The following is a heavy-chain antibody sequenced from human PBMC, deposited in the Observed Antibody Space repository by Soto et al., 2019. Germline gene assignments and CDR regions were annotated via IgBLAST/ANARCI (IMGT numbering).Heavy chain of an antibody. V-gene: IGHV3-23*01. J-gene: IGHJ4*02. CDR2: IGGSGRTT. Sequence: PGWSLRLSCAASAFTFNNYAMSWVRQAPGKGLEWGSGIGGSGRTTYYADYVKGRFTISRDNSNNTLFLQMNSLRDEDTAVYYCAKSRYSDSSGEFYDYWGQGTLVTVSS. CDR3: AKSRYSDSSGEFYDY. D-gene: IGHD3-22*01. CDR1: AFTFNNYA.